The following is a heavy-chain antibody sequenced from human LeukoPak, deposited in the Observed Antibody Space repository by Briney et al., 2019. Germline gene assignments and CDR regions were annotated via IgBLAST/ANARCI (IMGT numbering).Heavy chain of an antibody. J-gene: IGHJ6*03. CDR2: INHSGST. CDR3: ARRLGRKFGERFYYYHYLDV. D-gene: IGHD3-10*01. V-gene: IGHV4-34*01. Sequence: SETLSLTCAVYGGSFSGYYWSWIRQPPGKGLEWIGEINHSGSTKYSPSLKNQVTISVDTSKNQFSLKLSSVTAADTAVYYCARRLGRKFGERFYYYHYLDVWGKGTTVTISS. CDR1: GGSFSGYY.